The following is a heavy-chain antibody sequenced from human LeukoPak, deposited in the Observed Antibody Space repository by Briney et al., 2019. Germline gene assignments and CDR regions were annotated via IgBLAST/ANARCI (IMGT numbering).Heavy chain of an antibody. CDR3: ARDLLNCSGGSCPFDY. Sequence: GASVKVSCKASGYTFTSYGISWVRQAPGQGLEWMGWISTYNGNTNYAQKLQGRVTMTTDTSTSTAYMELRSLRSDDTAVYYCARDLLNCSGGSCPFDYWGQGTLVTVSS. D-gene: IGHD2-15*01. J-gene: IGHJ4*02. CDR2: ISTYNGNT. CDR1: GYTFTSYG. V-gene: IGHV1-18*01.